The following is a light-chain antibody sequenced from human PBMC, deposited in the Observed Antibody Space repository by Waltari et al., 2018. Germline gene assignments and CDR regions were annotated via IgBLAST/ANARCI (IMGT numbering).Light chain of an antibody. V-gene: IGKV1-5*03. J-gene: IGKJ1*01. Sequence: DIQMTQSPSTLSAFVGDRVTITCRASQSIGNWLAWYQQKPGKAPKLLIYKTSTLESGVPSTFSGSGSGTEFTLTISSLQPEDFATYYCQQYSSYVTFGQGTGVEVK. CDR2: KTS. CDR1: QSIGNW. CDR3: QQYSSYVT.